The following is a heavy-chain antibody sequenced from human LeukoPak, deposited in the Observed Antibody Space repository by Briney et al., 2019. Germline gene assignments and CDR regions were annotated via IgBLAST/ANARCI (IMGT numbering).Heavy chain of an antibody. J-gene: IGHJ4*02. V-gene: IGHV3-21*01. CDR1: GFTLSSYS. CDR3: AREIAAADFDY. CDR2: IDGSSKYI. D-gene: IGHD6-13*01. Sequence: GGSLRLSCAASGFTLSSYSMNWVRQAPGKGLEWVSSIDGSSKYIYYADSVKGRFTISRDNAKSSLYLQMNSLRVEDTAVYYCAREIAAADFDYWGQGTLVTVSS.